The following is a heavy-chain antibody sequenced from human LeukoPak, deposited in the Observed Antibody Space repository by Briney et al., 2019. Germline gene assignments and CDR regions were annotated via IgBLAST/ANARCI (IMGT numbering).Heavy chain of an antibody. CDR3: ARARGKLGTYD. CDR1: GGSISSSNYY. V-gene: IGHV4-39*07. CDR2: IYYSGST. D-gene: IGHD7-27*01. Sequence: PSETLSLTCIVSGGSISSSNYYWGWIRQPPGKGLEWIGSIYYSGSTYYNPSVKSRVTISVDTSKNQFSLKLSSVTAADTAVYYCARARGKLGTYDWGQGTLVTVSS. J-gene: IGHJ4*02.